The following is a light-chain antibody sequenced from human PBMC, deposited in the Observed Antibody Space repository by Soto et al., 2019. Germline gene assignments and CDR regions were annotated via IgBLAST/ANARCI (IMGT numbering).Light chain of an antibody. CDR2: DAS. CDR3: QQYTNTNNPWM. V-gene: IGKV1-5*01. Sequence: DIQMPQSPSTLSGSVGDSATITCRASQTISSWLAWYQQKPGKAPKLLVYDASTLQSGVASRFSGSGPGTEFTLIISGLQPDDSATYYCQQYTNTNNPWMFGQGTKVDIK. CDR1: QTISSW. J-gene: IGKJ1*01.